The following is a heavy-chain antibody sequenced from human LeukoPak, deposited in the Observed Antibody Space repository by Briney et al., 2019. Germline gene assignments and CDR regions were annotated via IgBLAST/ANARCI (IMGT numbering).Heavy chain of an antibody. Sequence: SETLSLTCTVSGGSISSYYWSWIRQPPGKGLEWIGYIYYSGSTNYNPSLKSRVSISVDTSENQFSLKLRSVTAADTAVYYCARGIYCTADSCNFIESFDYWGQGTLVTVSS. D-gene: IGHD2-15*01. CDR2: IYYSGST. CDR3: ARGIYCTADSCNFIESFDY. J-gene: IGHJ4*02. V-gene: IGHV4-59*12. CDR1: GGSISSYY.